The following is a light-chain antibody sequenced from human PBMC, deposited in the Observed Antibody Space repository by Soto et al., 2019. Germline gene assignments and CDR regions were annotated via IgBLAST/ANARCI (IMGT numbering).Light chain of an antibody. CDR3: SSYTSTSTYV. Sequence: QSALTQPASVSGSPGQSITISCTGTSSDVGDYNYVSWYQQHAGKAPKLMIYEVSNRPSGVSNRFSGSKSGNTASLTISGLQAEDEAEYYCSSYTSTSTYVFGTGTKLTVL. J-gene: IGLJ1*01. CDR2: EVS. V-gene: IGLV2-14*01. CDR1: SSDVGDYNY.